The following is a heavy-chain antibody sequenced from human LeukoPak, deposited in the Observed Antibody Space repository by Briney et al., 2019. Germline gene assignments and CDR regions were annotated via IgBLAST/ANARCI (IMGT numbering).Heavy chain of an antibody. CDR3: ARSPPPGATAYGAVEY. V-gene: IGHV4-39*01. CDR2: IYYSGST. D-gene: IGHD3-16*01. Sequence: SETLSLTCTVSGGSISSSSYYWGRIRQPPGKGLEWIGSIYYSGSTYYNPSLKSRVTISVDTSKNQFSLKLSSVTAADTAVYYCARSPPPGATAYGAVEYWGRGTLVTVSA. CDR1: GGSISSSSYY. J-gene: IGHJ4*02.